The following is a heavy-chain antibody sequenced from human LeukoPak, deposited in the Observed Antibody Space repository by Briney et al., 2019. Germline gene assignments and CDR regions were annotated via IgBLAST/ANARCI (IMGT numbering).Heavy chain of an antibody. CDR2: INHSGST. CDR1: GGSISSSSYY. J-gene: IGHJ5*02. Sequence: SETLSLTCTVSGGSISSSSYYWGWIRQPPGKGLEWIGEINHSGSTNYNPSLKSRVTISVDTSKNQFSLKLSSVTAADTAVYYCARGIGFLTAGTESKNWFDPWGQGTLVTVSS. CDR3: ARGIGFLTAGTESKNWFDP. D-gene: IGHD3-9*01. V-gene: IGHV4-39*07.